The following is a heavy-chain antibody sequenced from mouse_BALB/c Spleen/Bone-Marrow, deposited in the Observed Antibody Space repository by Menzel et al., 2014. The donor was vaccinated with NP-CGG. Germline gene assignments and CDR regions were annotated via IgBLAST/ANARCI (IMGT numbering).Heavy chain of an antibody. V-gene: IGHV1-69*02. CDR2: IEPSDSYT. D-gene: IGHD1-1*01. CDR1: GYTFTNYW. Sequence: QVQLQQSGAEVVKPGASVKVSCKASGYTFTNYWMQWVKQRPGQGLEWIGEIEPSDSYTNYNQDFKGKATLTVDKSSSPAYMQLSRLTSEDSAVYYCARGRTTVVSDYWGQGTSLTVSS. CDR3: ARGRTTVVSDY. J-gene: IGHJ2*02.